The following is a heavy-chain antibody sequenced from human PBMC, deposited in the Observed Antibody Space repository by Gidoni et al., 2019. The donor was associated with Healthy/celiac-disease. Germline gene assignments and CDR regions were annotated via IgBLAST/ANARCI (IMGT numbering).Heavy chain of an antibody. D-gene: IGHD4-17*01. CDR1: DFTFSGYA. J-gene: IGHJ4*02. CDR2: ISGSGGST. V-gene: IGHV3-23*01. Sequence: EVQLLESGGGLVQPGGSLELSCAASDFTFSGYAMSWVRQAPGKGLEWVSAISGSGGSTYYADSVKGGFTISRDNSKNTLYLQMNSLRAEDTAVYYCAKVGYGDTILSDYWGQGTLVTVSS. CDR3: AKVGYGDTILSDY.